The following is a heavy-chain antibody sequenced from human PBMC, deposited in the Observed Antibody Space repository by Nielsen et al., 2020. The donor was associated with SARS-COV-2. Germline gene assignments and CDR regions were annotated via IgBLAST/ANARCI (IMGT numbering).Heavy chain of an antibody. CDR1: GFTFSNYA. CDR3: ARAARGDYYYDSSGYFDY. D-gene: IGHD3-22*01. CDR2: ISYDGSNK. J-gene: IGHJ4*02. Sequence: GESLKISCAASGFTFSNYAMHWVRQAPGKGLEWVAVISYDGSNKYYADSVKGRFTISRDNSKNTLYLQMNSLRAEDTAVYYCARAARGDYYYDSSGYFDYWGQGTLVTVSS. V-gene: IGHV3-30*04.